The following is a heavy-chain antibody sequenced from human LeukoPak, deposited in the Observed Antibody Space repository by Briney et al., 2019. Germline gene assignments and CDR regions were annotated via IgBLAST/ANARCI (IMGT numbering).Heavy chain of an antibody. Sequence: SETLSLTCTVSGGSISSGGYYWSCIRQPPGKGLECIGYIYHSGSTYYNPSLKSRVTISVDRSKNQFSLKLSSVTAADTAVYYCATDCTNGVCPEYFQHWGQGTLVTVSS. V-gene: IGHV4-30-2*01. D-gene: IGHD2-8*01. J-gene: IGHJ1*01. CDR2: IYHSGST. CDR3: ATDCTNGVCPEYFQH. CDR1: GGSISSGGYY.